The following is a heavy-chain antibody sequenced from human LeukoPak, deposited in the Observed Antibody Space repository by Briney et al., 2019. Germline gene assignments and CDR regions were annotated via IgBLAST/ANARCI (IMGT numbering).Heavy chain of an antibody. Sequence: SETLSLTCTVSGGSISSYYWSWIRQPPGKGLEWIGYIYYSGSTNYNPSLKSRVTISVDTSKNQFSLKLSSVTAADTAVYYCARDNWNYGSSIDVWGQGTTVTVSS. CDR1: GGSISSYY. CDR2: IYYSGST. V-gene: IGHV4-59*01. D-gene: IGHD1-7*01. CDR3: ARDNWNYGSSIDV. J-gene: IGHJ6*02.